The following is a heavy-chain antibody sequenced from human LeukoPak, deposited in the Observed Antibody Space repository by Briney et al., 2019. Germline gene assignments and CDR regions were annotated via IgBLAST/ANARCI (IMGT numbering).Heavy chain of an antibody. V-gene: IGHV4-59*11. J-gene: IGHJ5*02. Sequence: PETLSPTCTVYGGSITSLSGSWIRPPPGKGLEWIGYIDYSGYSYFNPSLKSRVTISVDTSKNQFSQKLSSVTAADTAVYYCARLRDWFDPWSQGTLVTVSS. CDR3: ARLRDWFDP. CDR2: IDYSGYS. CDR1: GGSITSLS.